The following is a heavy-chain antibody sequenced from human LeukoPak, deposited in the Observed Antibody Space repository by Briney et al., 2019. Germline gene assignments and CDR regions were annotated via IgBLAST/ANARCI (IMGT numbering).Heavy chain of an antibody. D-gene: IGHD6-13*01. CDR2: IYHSGST. J-gene: IGHJ4*02. V-gene: IGHV4-4*02. Sequence: PSETLSLTCAVSGGSIXSXXXWXWXRQPPXKGXEWXGEIYHSGSTNYNPSLKSRVTISVDKSKNQFSLKLSSVTAADTAVYYCARSSSSWIFDYWGQGTLVTVSS. CDR1: GGSIXSXXX. CDR3: ARSSSSWIFDY.